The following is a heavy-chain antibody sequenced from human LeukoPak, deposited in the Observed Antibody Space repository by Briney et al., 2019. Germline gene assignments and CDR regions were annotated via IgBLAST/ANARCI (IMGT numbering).Heavy chain of an antibody. D-gene: IGHD4-17*01. J-gene: IGHJ4*02. CDR2: VYYSGST. CDR3: ARGATVTPIDY. CDR1: GGSISSYY. V-gene: IGHV4-59*12. Sequence: SETLSLTCTVSGGSISSYYWSWIRQPPGKGLEWIGYVYYSGSTYYNPSLKSRVTISVDTSKNQFSLKLSSVTAADTAVYYCARGATVTPIDYWGQGTLVTVSS.